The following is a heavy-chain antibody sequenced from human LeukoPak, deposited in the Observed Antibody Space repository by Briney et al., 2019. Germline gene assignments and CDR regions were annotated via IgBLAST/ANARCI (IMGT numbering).Heavy chain of an antibody. CDR1: GGSFSGYY. J-gene: IGHJ1*01. CDR2: INHSGST. V-gene: IGHV4-34*01. CDR3: AIAVAGTVQH. Sequence: SETLSLTCAVYGGSFSGYYWSWIRQPPGKGLEWIGEINHSGSTNYNPSLKSRVTISVDTSKNQFSLKLSSVTAADTAVYYCAIAVAGTVQHWGQGTLVTASS. D-gene: IGHD6-19*01.